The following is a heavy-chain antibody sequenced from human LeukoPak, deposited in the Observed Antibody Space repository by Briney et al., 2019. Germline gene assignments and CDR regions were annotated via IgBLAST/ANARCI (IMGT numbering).Heavy chain of an antibody. CDR1: GFTFSSYA. J-gene: IGHJ3*02. Sequence: GGSLRLSCAASGFTFSSYAMSWVRQAPGKGLEWVANIKQDGSEKYYVDSVKGRFTISRDNAKNSLYLQMNSLRAEDTAVYYCARDSLGPEQLWFPWAFDIWGQGTMVTVSS. V-gene: IGHV3-7*03. D-gene: IGHD5-18*01. CDR2: IKQDGSEK. CDR3: ARDSLGPEQLWFPWAFDI.